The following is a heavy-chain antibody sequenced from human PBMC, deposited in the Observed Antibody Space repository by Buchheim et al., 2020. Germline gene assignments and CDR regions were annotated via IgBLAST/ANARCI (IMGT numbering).Heavy chain of an antibody. J-gene: IGHJ4*02. CDR1: GFTFSSYA. V-gene: IGHV3-23*01. Sequence: EVQLLESGGGLVQPGGSLRLSCAASGFTFSSYAMNWVRQAPGKGLEWVSTISGSGAGTYYADSVKGRFTISRDKSKNTLYLQMNSLRDEDTAVYYCARDSDITIFGVVSLKVRFDYWGQGTL. CDR2: ISGSGAGT. CDR3: ARDSDITIFGVVSLKVRFDY. D-gene: IGHD3-3*01.